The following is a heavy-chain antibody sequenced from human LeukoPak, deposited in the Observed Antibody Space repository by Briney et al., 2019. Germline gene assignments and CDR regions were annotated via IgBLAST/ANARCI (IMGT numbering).Heavy chain of an antibody. Sequence: PGGSLRLSCAASGFTFSDHYTDWVRQAPGKGLEWVGRTRNKANSYTTEYAASVKGRFTISRDDSKNSLYLQMNSLKTEDTAVYYCAILTTAKTGFDYWGQGTLVTVSS. J-gene: IGHJ4*02. CDR3: AILTTAKTGFDY. V-gene: IGHV3-72*01. CDR2: TRNKANSYTT. D-gene: IGHD4/OR15-4a*01. CDR1: GFTFSDHY.